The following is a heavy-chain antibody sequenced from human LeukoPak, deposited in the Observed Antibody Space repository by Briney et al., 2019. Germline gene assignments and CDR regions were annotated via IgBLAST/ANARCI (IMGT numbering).Heavy chain of an antibody. CDR3: ARGGRYSSKSSTLGAYGLDV. D-gene: IGHD4-4*01. CDR1: GYTFTTYD. Sequence: ASVKVSCKASGYTFTTYDINWVRQAAGQGLEWMGWLNPNSGNRGYAQKFQDRITMTSDNSINTVFLELGSLRSEDTAMYYCARGGRYSSKSSTLGAYGLDVWGQGTTVTV. CDR2: LNPNSGNR. V-gene: IGHV1-8*01. J-gene: IGHJ6*02.